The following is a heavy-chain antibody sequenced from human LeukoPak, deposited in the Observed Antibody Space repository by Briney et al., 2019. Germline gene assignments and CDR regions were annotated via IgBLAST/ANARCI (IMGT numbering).Heavy chain of an antibody. J-gene: IGHJ4*02. CDR1: GFTVSSNY. D-gene: IGHD6-19*01. CDR2: IYSGGST. Sequence: GGSLRLSCAASGFTVSSNYMSWVRQAPGKGLEWVSVIYSGGSTYYADSVKGRFTISRDNSKNTLYLQMNSLRAEDTAVYYCARDPPAGIAVAGTPYWGQGTLVTVSS. CDR3: ARDPPAGIAVAGTPY. V-gene: IGHV3-66*01.